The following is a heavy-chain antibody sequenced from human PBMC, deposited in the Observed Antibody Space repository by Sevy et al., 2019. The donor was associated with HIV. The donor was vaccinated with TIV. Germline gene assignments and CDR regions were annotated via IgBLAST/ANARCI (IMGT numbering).Heavy chain of an antibody. J-gene: IGHJ6*02. Sequence: GGSLRLSCVASEFSFKSYWMTWVRQAPGKGLEGVANIYQDGSEKYYVDSGKGRFTISRDNAKNSLYLQMNSLRAEDTAVYYCAREGSYGDYRLSYYYGMDVWGQGTTVTVSS. CDR1: EFSFKSYW. CDR3: AREGSYGDYRLSYYYGMDV. V-gene: IGHV3-7*01. CDR2: IYQDGSEK. D-gene: IGHD4-17*01.